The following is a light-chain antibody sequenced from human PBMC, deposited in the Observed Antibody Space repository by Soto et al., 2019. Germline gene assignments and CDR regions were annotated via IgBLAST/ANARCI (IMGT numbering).Light chain of an antibody. J-gene: IGKJ1*01. V-gene: IGKV3-20*01. CDR2: GAS. CDR3: QQYGSSGT. Sequence: EVVLTHSPSTLSVSPGERATLSFLASQSVSNNYLAWHQQKPGQAPMLLIYGASNRTTGIPDRCSGSGSGTDFTLTISTLAPEDFAVYYCQQYGSSGTFGQGTKVDI. CDR1: QSVSNNY.